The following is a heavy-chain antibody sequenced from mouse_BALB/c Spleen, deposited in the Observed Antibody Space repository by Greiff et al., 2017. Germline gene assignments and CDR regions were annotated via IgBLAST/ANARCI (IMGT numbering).Heavy chain of an antibody. CDR2: INPSTGYT. D-gene: IGHD2-3*01. V-gene: IGHV1-7*01. CDR3: ARGGYDGYYDAMDY. J-gene: IGHJ4*01. CDR1: GYTFTSYW. Sequence: QVQLQQSGAELAKPGASVKMSCKASGYTFTSYWMHWVKQRPGQGLEWIGYINPSTGYTEYNQKFKDKATLTADKSSSTAYMQLSSLTSEDSAVYYCARGGYDGYYDAMDYWGQGTSVTVSS.